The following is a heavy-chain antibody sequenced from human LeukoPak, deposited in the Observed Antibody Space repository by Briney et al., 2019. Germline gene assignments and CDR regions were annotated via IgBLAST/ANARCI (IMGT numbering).Heavy chain of an antibody. V-gene: IGHV1-58*02. CDR3: ARNSPYSSSWYGDY. CDR1: GFTFTSSA. Sequence: GASVKVSCKASGFTFTSSAMQWVRQARGQRLEWIGWIVVGSGNTNYAQKFQERVTITRDMSTSTAYMELSSLRSEDTAVYYCARNSPYSSSWYGDYWGQGTLVTVSS. D-gene: IGHD6-13*01. CDR2: IVVGSGNT. J-gene: IGHJ4*02.